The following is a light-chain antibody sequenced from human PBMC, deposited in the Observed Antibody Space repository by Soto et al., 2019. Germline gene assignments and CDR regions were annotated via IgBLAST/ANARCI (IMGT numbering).Light chain of an antibody. J-gene: IGKJ4*01. Sequence: DIQMTQSPSSLSAFVGDRVTITCRASQSISSYLNWCQQKPGKAPKVLIYAASSLQSGVPSRFSGSGSGTDFTLTISSLQPEDFATYYCQQSYSTPLTFGGGTKVEIK. CDR3: QQSYSTPLT. CDR1: QSISSY. CDR2: AAS. V-gene: IGKV1-39*01.